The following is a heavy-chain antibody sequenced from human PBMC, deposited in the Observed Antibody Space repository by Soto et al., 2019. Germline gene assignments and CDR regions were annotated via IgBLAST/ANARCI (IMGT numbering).Heavy chain of an antibody. V-gene: IGHV5-51*01. CDR3: ARVYTHDAFDI. CDR1: VYSFTSYW. Sequence: PGESLKISCKGSVYSFTSYWIGWVRQMPGKCLEWMGIIYPGDSDTXXSPSFQGXXTISAYKSISTXYLQWXSLKASDTAMYYCARVYTHDAFDIWRQGTMVTVS. D-gene: IGHD2-2*02. J-gene: IGHJ3*02. CDR2: IYPGDSDT.